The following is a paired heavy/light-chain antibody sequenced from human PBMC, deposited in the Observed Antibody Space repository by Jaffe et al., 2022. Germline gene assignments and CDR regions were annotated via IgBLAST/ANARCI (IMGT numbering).Heavy chain of an antibody. CDR3: ARGHDCGGDCYFPDYYYYYYMDV. D-gene: IGHD2-21*02. CDR2: INPSGGST. CDR1: GYTFTSYY. J-gene: IGHJ6*03. Sequence: QVQLVQSGAEVKKPGASVKVSCKASGYTFTSYYMHWVRQAPGQGLEWMGIINPSGGSTSYAQKFQGRVTMTRDTSTSTVYMELSSLRSEDTAVYYCARGHDCGGDCYFPDYYYYYYMDVWGKGTTVTVSS. V-gene: IGHV1-46*01.
Light chain of an antibody. Sequence: AIQLTQSPSSLSASVGDRVTITCRASQGISSALAWYQQKPGKAPKLLIYDASSLESGVPSRFSGSGSGTDFTLTISSLQPEDFATYYCQQFNSYPRALTFGGGTKVEIK. CDR2: DAS. V-gene: IGKV1-13*02. J-gene: IGKJ4*01. CDR1: QGISSA. CDR3: QQFNSYPRALT.